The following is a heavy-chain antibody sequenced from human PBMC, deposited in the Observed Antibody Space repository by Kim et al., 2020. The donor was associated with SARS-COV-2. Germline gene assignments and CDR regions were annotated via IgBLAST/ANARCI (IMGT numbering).Heavy chain of an antibody. CDR3: ARGYSSGWAYGMDV. Sequence: NPSLTSRVTISVDTSKNQFSLKLSSVTAADTAVYYCARGYSSGWAYGMDVWGQGTTVTVSS. J-gene: IGHJ6*02. D-gene: IGHD6-19*01. V-gene: IGHV4-59*09.